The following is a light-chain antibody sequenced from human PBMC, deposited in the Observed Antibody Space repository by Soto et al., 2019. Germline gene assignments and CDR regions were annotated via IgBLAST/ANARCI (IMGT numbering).Light chain of an antibody. Sequence: DIQMTQSPSSLSASVGDRVTITCQASRGIGNYLNWFQQKPGKAPKLLLYDASNLQRGVPSRFSGSGSTTHFTLTISSLQPEDIATYYCQQCDNIPSTFGQGTKVDIK. V-gene: IGKV1-33*01. CDR3: QQCDNIPST. CDR1: RGIGNY. CDR2: DAS. J-gene: IGKJ1*01.